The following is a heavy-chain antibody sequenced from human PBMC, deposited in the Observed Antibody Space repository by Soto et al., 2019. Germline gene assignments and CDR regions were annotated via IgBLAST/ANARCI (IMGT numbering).Heavy chain of an antibody. V-gene: IGHV4-4*02. CDR3: ARWYSSGGVDY. CDR1: GGSISSRNW. J-gene: IGHJ4*02. CDR2: THHSGST. D-gene: IGHD6-19*01. Sequence: QVQLQESGPGLVKPSGTLSLTCAVSGGSISSRNWWSWVRQPPGKGLEWIGETHHSGSTNYNPSLKNRVTISVDKSKNQFSLKLTSVTAADTDVYYCARWYSSGGVDYWGQGTLFTVSS.